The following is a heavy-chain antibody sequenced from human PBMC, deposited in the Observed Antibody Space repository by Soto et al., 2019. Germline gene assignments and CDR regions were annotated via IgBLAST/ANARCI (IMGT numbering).Heavy chain of an antibody. D-gene: IGHD2-15*01. V-gene: IGHV3-23*01. CDR1: GFTFSSYA. Sequence: GGSLRLSCAASGFTFSSYAMSWVRQAPGKGLEWVSAISGSGGSTYYADSVKGRFTISRDNSKNTLYLQMNSLRAEDTAVYYCAKDPDCSGGSCYPGLVGVSDYWGQGTLVTVSS. J-gene: IGHJ4*02. CDR3: AKDPDCSGGSCYPGLVGVSDY. CDR2: ISGSGGST.